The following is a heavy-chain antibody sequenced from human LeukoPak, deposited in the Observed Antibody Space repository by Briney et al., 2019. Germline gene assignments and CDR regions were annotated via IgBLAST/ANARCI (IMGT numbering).Heavy chain of an antibody. CDR3: ARDLSNNWKLDY. J-gene: IGHJ4*02. V-gene: IGHV3-30*03. D-gene: IGHD1-1*01. CDR1: GFTFSSYG. CDR2: ISYDGSNK. Sequence: GGSLRLSCAASGFTFSSYGMHWVRQAPGKGLEWVAVISYDGSNKYYADSVKGRFTISRDNAKNSLYLHMNSLRAEDTAVYYCARDLSNNWKLDYWGQGTLVTVSS.